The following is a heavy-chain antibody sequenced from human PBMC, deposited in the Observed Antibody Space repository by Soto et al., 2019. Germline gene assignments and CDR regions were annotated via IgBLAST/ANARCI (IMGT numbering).Heavy chain of an antibody. Sequence: QVQLVESGGGVVQPGRSLRLSCVASGFTFSSYGMHWIREAPGKGLEWVAIISYDGRNKYYADSVKGRFTLSRDNSKSTVYLQMNSLRVEDTAVYYCAQDTQTPDYSGVSCHWGQGTLVTVSS. CDR3: AQDTQTPDYSGVSCH. CDR1: GFTFSSYG. V-gene: IGHV3-30*18. D-gene: IGHD2-15*01. J-gene: IGHJ4*02. CDR2: ISYDGRNK.